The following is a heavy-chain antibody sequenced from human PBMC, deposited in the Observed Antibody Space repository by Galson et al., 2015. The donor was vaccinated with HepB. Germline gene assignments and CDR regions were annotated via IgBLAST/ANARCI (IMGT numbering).Heavy chain of an antibody. D-gene: IGHD4-17*01. CDR2: IYYGGRT. CDR3: ARSRGYGDYGYYYGMDV. CDR1: SSSISSSNW. V-gene: IGHV4-28*01. Sequence: SETLSLTCAVSSSSISSSNWWGWIRQTPGKGLEWIGYIYYGGRTYYNPSPKSRVTMSVDTSKNQFSLRLSSVTAGDTAVYYCARSRGYGDYGYYYGMDVWGQGTTVTVSS. J-gene: IGHJ6*02.